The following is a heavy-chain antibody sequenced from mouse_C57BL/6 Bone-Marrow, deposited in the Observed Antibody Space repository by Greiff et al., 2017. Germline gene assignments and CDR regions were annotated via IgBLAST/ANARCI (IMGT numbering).Heavy chain of an antibody. CDR1: GYTFTSYW. V-gene: IGHV1-74*01. CDR3: AIRGDALYAMDY. J-gene: IGHJ4*01. CDR2: IHPSDSDT. Sequence: QVQLKQPGAELVKPGASVKVSCKASGYTFTSYWMHWVKQRPGQGLEWIGRIHPSDSDTNYNQTFKGKATLTVDKSSSTAYMQLSSLTSEDSAVYYCAIRGDALYAMDYWGQGTSVTVSS.